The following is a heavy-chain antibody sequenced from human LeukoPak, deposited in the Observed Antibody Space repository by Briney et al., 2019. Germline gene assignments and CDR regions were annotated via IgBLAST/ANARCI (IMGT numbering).Heavy chain of an antibody. CDR3: ARGQSGYDATNYYYYYMDV. Sequence: GGSLRLSCAASGFTFSGYWMTWVRQAPGKGLEWVANIKRDGSEKYYVDSVKGRFTISRDNAKNSLYLQMNSLRAEDTAVYYCARGQSGYDATNYYYYYMDVWGKGTTVTVSS. V-gene: IGHV3-7*04. CDR1: GFTFSGYW. D-gene: IGHD5-12*01. CDR2: IKRDGSEK. J-gene: IGHJ6*03.